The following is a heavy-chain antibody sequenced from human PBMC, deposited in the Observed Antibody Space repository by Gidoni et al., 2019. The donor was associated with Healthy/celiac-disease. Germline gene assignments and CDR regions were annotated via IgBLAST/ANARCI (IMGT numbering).Heavy chain of an antibody. V-gene: IGHV4-34*01. CDR1: GGSFSGYY. CDR3: ARSPKRSYSSAAAWTWFDP. CDR2: INHSGST. J-gene: IGHJ5*02. D-gene: IGHD6-25*01. Sequence: QVQLQQWGAGLLKPSETLSLTCAVYGGSFSGYYWSWIRQPPGKGLEWIGEINHSGSTNYNPSLKSRVTISVDTSKNQFSLKLSSVTAADTAVYYCARSPKRSYSSAAAWTWFDPWGQGTLVTVSS.